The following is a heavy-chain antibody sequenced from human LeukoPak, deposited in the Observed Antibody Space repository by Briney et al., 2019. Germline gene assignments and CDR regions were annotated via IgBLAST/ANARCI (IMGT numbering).Heavy chain of an antibody. D-gene: IGHD3-10*01. Sequence: ASVTVSCRASGYTFTGYYMHWVRQAPGQGLEWMGWINPNSGGTNYAQKFQGRVTMTRDTSIGTAYMELSRLRSDDTAVYYCAREPTTMVRGRDYYYMDVWGKGTTATISS. CDR3: AREPTTMVRGRDYYYMDV. J-gene: IGHJ6*03. CDR2: INPNSGGT. CDR1: GYTFTGYY. V-gene: IGHV1-2*02.